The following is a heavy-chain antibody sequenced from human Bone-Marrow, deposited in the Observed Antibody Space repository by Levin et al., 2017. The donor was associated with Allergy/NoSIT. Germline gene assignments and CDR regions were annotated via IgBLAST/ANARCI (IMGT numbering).Heavy chain of an antibody. CDR2: IYGTCVFS. CDR1: GFTFSSYA. D-gene: IGHD6-19*01. Sequence: LSLTCAASGFTFSSYAMSWVRLAPGKGLEWVSAIYGTCVFSYSSFSSSSLRGRFTISRDISKNTLYLQTNSLRPEDTAVYYCAKDAVAGNDLSDAFPIWGQGTMVTVSS. V-gene: IGHV3-23*01. J-gene: IGHJ3*02. CDR3: AKDAVAGNDLSDAFPI.